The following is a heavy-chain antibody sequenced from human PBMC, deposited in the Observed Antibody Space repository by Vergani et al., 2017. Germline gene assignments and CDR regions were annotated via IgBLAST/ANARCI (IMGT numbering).Heavy chain of an antibody. J-gene: IGHJ4*02. CDR1: GFTFSSYG. D-gene: IGHD6-19*01. V-gene: IGHV3-30*18. CDR3: ANIAVAGETFDY. Sequence: QVQLVESGGGVVQPGRSLRLSCAASGFTFSSYGMHWVRQAPGKGLEWVAVISYDGSNKYYADSVKVRFTISRDNSKNTLYLQMNSLRAEDTAVYYCANIAVAGETFDYWGQGTLVTVSS. CDR2: ISYDGSNK.